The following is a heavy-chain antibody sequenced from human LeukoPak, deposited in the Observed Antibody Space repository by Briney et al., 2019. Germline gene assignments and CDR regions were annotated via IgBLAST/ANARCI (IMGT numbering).Heavy chain of an antibody. Sequence: RAGGSLRLSCAASGFTFSSYWMHWVRQAPGKGLVWVSRINSDGSSTSYADSVKGRFTISRDNAKNTLYLQMNSLRAEDTAVYYCARESAVAGYYFDYWGQGTLVTVSS. CDR3: ARESAVAGYYFDY. D-gene: IGHD6-19*01. CDR2: INSDGSST. J-gene: IGHJ4*02. V-gene: IGHV3-74*01. CDR1: GFTFSSYW.